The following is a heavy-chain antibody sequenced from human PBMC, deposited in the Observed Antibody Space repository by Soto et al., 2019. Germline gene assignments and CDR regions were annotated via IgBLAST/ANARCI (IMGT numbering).Heavy chain of an antibody. Sequence: GGSLRLSCAASGFTFSSYGMHWVRQAPGKGLEWVAVIWYDGSNKYYADSVKGRFTISRDNSKNTLYLQMNSLRAEDTAVYYCARDRWATYYYDSSGYESGYWGQGTLVTVSS. V-gene: IGHV3-33*01. CDR3: ARDRWATYYYDSSGYESGY. CDR1: GFTFSSYG. CDR2: IWYDGSNK. D-gene: IGHD3-22*01. J-gene: IGHJ4*02.